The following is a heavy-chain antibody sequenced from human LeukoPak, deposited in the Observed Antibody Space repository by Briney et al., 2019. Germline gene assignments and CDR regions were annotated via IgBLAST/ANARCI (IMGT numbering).Heavy chain of an antibody. CDR3: ATTRAPSNGRVLYYMDV. CDR2: IMSSSSNI. J-gene: IGHJ6*03. Sequence: GGSLRLSCAASGFSFSSYSMNWVRRAPGKGLEWVSSIMSSSSNIYYADSVKGRFTISRDNAKNSLYPQMNSLRAEDTAVYYCATTRAPSNGRVLYYMDVWGKGTTVTVSS. CDR1: GFSFSSYS. D-gene: IGHD2-2*01. V-gene: IGHV3-21*01.